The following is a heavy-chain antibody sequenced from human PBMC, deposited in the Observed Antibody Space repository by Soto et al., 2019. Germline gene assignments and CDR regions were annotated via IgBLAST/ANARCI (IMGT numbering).Heavy chain of an antibody. Sequence: GSLRLSCAASGFTFSSYEMNWVRQAPGKGLEWVSYISSSGSTIYYADSVKGRFTISRDNAKNSLYLQMNSLRAEDTAVYYCARGGGEWEIYYYYYGMDVWGQGTTVTVSS. D-gene: IGHD1-26*01. CDR1: GFTFSSYE. CDR3: ARGGGEWEIYYYYYGMDV. CDR2: ISSSGSTI. V-gene: IGHV3-48*03. J-gene: IGHJ6*02.